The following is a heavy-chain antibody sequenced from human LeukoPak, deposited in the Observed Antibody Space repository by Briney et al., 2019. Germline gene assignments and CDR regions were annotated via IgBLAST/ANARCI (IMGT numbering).Heavy chain of an antibody. J-gene: IGHJ3*02. Sequence: PGGSLRLSCAASGFTFSSYGMHRVRQAPGKGLEWVAVIWYDGSNKYYADSVKGRFTISRDNSKSTLYLQMNSLRAEDTAVYYCARDRRSLEWLLPDDAFDIWGQGTMVTVSS. CDR3: ARDRRSLEWLLPDDAFDI. V-gene: IGHV3-33*08. CDR1: GFTFSSYG. D-gene: IGHD3-3*01. CDR2: IWYDGSNK.